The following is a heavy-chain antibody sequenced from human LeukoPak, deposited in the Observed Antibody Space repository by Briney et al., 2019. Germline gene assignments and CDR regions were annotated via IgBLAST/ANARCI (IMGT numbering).Heavy chain of an antibody. CDR3: ARVRGIAVAGTASIYFDY. D-gene: IGHD6-19*01. V-gene: IGHV3-7*01. J-gene: IGHJ4*02. CDR1: GFTFSSYW. CDR2: IKQDGSEE. Sequence: GGSLRLSCAASGFTFSSYWMSWVRQAPGKGLEWVANIKQDGSEEYYVDSVEGRFTISRDNAKNSLYLQMNSLRVEDTAVYYCARVRGIAVAGTASIYFDYWGQGTLVTVSS.